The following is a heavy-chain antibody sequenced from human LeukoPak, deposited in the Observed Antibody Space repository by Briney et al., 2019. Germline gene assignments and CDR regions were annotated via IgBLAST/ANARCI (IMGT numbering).Heavy chain of an antibody. D-gene: IGHD6-13*01. CDR3: AKSYSSSWYYFDY. CDR1: GFTFSTSA. Sequence: GGSLRLSCAASGFTFSTSAMSWVRQAPGKGLEWVSAISGSGGSTYYADSVKGRLTISRDNSKNTLYLQMNSLRAEDTAEYYCAKSYSSSWYYFDYWGQGTLVTVSS. V-gene: IGHV3-23*01. J-gene: IGHJ4*02. CDR2: ISGSGGST.